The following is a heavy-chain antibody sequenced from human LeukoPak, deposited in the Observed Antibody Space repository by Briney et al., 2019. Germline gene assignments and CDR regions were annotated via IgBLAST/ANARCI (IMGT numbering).Heavy chain of an antibody. CDR3: ARDDSSGYLTN. J-gene: IGHJ4*02. D-gene: IGHD3-22*01. CDR2: IYYSGST. V-gene: IGHV4-59*01. Sequence: SETLSLTCTVSGGSISSYYWSWIRQPPGKGLEWIGYIYYSGSTNYNPSLKSRVTISVDTSKNQFSLKLSSVTAADTAVYHCARDDSSGYLTNWGQGTLVTVSS. CDR1: GGSISSYY.